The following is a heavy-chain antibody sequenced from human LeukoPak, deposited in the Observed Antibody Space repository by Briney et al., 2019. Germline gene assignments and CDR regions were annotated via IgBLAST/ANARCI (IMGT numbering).Heavy chain of an antibody. V-gene: IGHV3-21*01. CDR3: ARVKDYYDSSGGY. CDR2: ISSSSYI. CDR1: GFTFSSYD. Sequence: GGSLRLSCAASGFTFSSYDMNWVRQAPGKGLEWVSSISSSSYIYYADSVKGRFTISRDNAKNSLYLQMNSLRAEDTAVYYCARVKDYYDSSGGYWGQGTLVTVSS. J-gene: IGHJ4*02. D-gene: IGHD3-22*01.